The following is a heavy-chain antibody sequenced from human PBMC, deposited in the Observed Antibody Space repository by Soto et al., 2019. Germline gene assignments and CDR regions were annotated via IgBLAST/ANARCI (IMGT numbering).Heavy chain of an antibody. V-gene: IGHV1-2*02. D-gene: IGHD3-22*01. CDR1: GYTFTNYY. J-gene: IGHJ6*02. CDR2: INPKTGGT. Sequence: ASVKVSCKAPGYTFTNYYLHWVRQAPGQGLEWMGWINPKTGGTDYPQKFQGRVTMTRDTSVTTVYMELSRLRSDDTAIYYCARRDDSSGPYYYGMDVWGQGTTVTVSS. CDR3: ARRDDSSGPYYYGMDV.